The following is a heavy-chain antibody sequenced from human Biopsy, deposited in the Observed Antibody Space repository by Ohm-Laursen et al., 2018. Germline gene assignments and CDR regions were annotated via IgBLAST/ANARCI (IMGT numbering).Heavy chain of an antibody. CDR1: GTSLSNFY. CDR3: ARDSGILNYGNFKYYHYYGMDV. J-gene: IGHJ6*02. Sequence: SDTLSLTCTVSGTSLSNFYWSWIRQPAGKGLEWIGRIFPTGITNYNPSLKSRVTMSVGTSKNEFSLRLTSVTAADTAVYYCARDSGILNYGNFKYYHYYGMDVWGQGTKVTVSS. CDR2: IFPTGIT. V-gene: IGHV4-4*07. D-gene: IGHD4-11*01.